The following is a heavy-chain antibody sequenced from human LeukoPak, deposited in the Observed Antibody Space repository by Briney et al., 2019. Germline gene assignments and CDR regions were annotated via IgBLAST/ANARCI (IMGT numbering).Heavy chain of an antibody. J-gene: IGHJ4*02. V-gene: IGHV3-9*01. D-gene: IGHD3-22*01. CDR3: AKDSTDYYDSSGYSPFDY. CDR2: ISWNSGSI. Sequence: PGGSLRLSCAASGFTFDDYAMHWVRQAPGKGLEWVSGISWNSGSIGYADSVKGRFTISRDNAKNSLYLQMNSLRAEDTALYYCAKDSTDYYDSSGYSPFDYWGQGTLVTVSS. CDR1: GFTFDDYA.